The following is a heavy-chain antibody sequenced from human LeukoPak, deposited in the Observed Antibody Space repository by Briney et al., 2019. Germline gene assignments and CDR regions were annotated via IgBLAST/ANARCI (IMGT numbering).Heavy chain of an antibody. Sequence: ASEKVSCKASGYTFTCYYMHWVRQAPGQGLEWMGWIKPNSGGTNNAQKFQGRGTMTRDTTISTAYMELSRLRSDDTSVYYCARVHGDGYNYWGQGTLVTVPS. D-gene: IGHD5-24*01. V-gene: IGHV1-2*02. J-gene: IGHJ4*02. CDR3: ARVHGDGYNY. CDR2: IKPNSGGT. CDR1: GYTFTCYY.